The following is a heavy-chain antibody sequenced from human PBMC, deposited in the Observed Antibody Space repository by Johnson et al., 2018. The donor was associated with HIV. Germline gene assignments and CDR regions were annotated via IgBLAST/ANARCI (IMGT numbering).Heavy chain of an antibody. D-gene: IGHD3-10*01. V-gene: IGHV3-20*04. CDR3: ARDFVAFGECTAFDI. Sequence: VQLVESGGGVVRPGESLRLSCAVSGFMVADYGMSWVRQVPGKGLEWVSGINWNGGSKGYADSAKGRFTISRDNARNSLYLQMKRLRAEDTALYYCARDFVAFGECTAFDIWGQGTRVTVSS. J-gene: IGHJ3*02. CDR1: GFMVADYG. CDR2: INWNGGSK.